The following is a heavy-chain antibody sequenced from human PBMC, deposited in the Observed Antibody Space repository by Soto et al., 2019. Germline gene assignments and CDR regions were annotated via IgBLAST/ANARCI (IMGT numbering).Heavy chain of an antibody. V-gene: IGHV1-3*05. D-gene: IGHD2-21*02. CDR3: ARSIVVVTALDY. CDR1: GYTFTSYA. CDR2: INAGNGNT. Sequence: QVQLVQSGAEEKKPGASVKVSCKASGYTFTSYAMHWVRQAPGQRLEWMGWINAGNGNTTYSQKFQGRVTITRDTSRSTAYMEQSSLRSEDPAVYYCARSIVVVTALDYWGQGTLVTVSS. J-gene: IGHJ4*02.